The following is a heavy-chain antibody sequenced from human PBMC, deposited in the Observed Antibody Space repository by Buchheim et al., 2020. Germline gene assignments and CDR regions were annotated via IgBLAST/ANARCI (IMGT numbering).Heavy chain of an antibody. J-gene: IGHJ6*02. CDR2: IWYDGSNK. Sequence: QVQLVESGGGVVQPGRSLRLSCAASGFTFSSYGMHWVRQAPGKGLEWVAVIWYDGSNKYYADSVKGRFTTSRDNSKNTLYLQMNSLRAEDTAVYYCARESGSIFGVARGPYGMDVWGQGTT. D-gene: IGHD3-3*01. V-gene: IGHV3-33*01. CDR3: ARESGSIFGVARGPYGMDV. CDR1: GFTFSSYG.